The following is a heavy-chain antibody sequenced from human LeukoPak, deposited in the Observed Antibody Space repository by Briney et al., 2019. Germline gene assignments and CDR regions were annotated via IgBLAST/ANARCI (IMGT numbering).Heavy chain of an antibody. J-gene: IGHJ4*02. D-gene: IGHD6-19*01. CDR2: MNPNSGNT. CDR3: TSSSGWFDY. V-gene: IGHV1-8*01. Sequence: ASVKVSCKASGYTFTSYDINWVRQATGQGLEWMGWMNPNSGNTGYAQKFQGRVTMTRDMSTSTVYMELSSLRSEDTAVYYCTSSSGWFDYWGQGTLVTVSS. CDR1: GYTFTSYD.